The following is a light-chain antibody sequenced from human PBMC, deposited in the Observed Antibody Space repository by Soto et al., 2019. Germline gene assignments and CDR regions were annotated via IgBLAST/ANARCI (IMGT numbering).Light chain of an antibody. CDR1: RSNIGSNT. CDR3: AAWYGSLNGVL. J-gene: IGLJ2*01. V-gene: IGLV1-44*01. Sequence: QSVLTQPPSASGTPGQRVTISCSGSRSNIGSNTVSWYQQLPGTAPKVLIYSNNQRPSGVPDRFSGSRSGTSASLAISGLQSEDGADYYCAAWYGSLNGVLLGRGTKQTVL. CDR2: SNN.